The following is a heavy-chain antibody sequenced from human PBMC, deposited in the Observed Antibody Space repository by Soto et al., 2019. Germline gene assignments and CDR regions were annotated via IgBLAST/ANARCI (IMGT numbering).Heavy chain of an antibody. J-gene: IGHJ3*02. CDR3: AKLPWGFNYYDRSEYRATDNDAFDI. Sequence: ESGGGVVQPGTSLRVSCAASGFTFRHYGIHWVRQAPGKGLEWVAVVSYDGGIKLYADSVRDRFAISRDNSKNTLYLQMNSLGPDDTAVYYCAKLPWGFNYYDRSEYRATDNDAFDIWGQGTMVTVSS. V-gene: IGHV3-30*18. CDR2: VSYDGGIK. D-gene: IGHD3-22*01. CDR1: GFTFRHYG.